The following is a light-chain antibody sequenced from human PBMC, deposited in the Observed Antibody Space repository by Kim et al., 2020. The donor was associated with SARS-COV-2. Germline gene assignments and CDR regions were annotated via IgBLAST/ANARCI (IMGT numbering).Light chain of an antibody. CDR2: GAS. V-gene: IGKV3-15*01. Sequence: GPPGERATLSCRARQSVRSHLAWYQQKPGQAPRLLIYGASTRATGIPAGFSGSGYGTEFTLTISSLQSEDFAVYYCQQYYDWPLTFGGGTKVDIK. CDR1: QSVRSH. J-gene: IGKJ4*01. CDR3: QQYYDWPLT.